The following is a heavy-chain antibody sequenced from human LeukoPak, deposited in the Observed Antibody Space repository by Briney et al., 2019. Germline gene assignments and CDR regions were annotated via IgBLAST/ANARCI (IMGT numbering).Heavy chain of an antibody. J-gene: IGHJ4*02. CDR1: GYTFTSYG. V-gene: IGHV1-18*01. Sequence: GASVKVSCKASGYTFTSYGISWVRQAPGQGLEWMGWICAYNGNTNYAQKLQGRVTMTTDTSTSTAYMELRSLRSDDTAVYYCARVGLIVVVPAARFDYWGQGTLVTVSS. CDR2: ICAYNGNT. CDR3: ARVGLIVVVPAARFDY. D-gene: IGHD2-2*01.